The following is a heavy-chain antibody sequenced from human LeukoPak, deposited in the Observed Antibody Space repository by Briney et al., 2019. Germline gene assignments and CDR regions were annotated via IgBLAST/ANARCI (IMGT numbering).Heavy chain of an antibody. CDR2: TYYRSKWYY. Sequence: TSQTLSLTCAISGDSASSISVAWNWIRQSPSRGLEWLGRTYYRSKWYYEYAVSVKSRINISPDTSKNQFSLQLTSVTPEDTAVYYCSLARSEYHYGMDVWGQGTTVTVSS. V-gene: IGHV6-1*01. CDR3: SLARSEYHYGMDV. CDR1: GDSASSISVA. J-gene: IGHJ6*02.